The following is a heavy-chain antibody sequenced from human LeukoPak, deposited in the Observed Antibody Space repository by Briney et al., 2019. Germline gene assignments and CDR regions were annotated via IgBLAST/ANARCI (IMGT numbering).Heavy chain of an antibody. D-gene: IGHD6-6*01. CDR1: GFTFSDYY. J-gene: IGHJ4*02. V-gene: IGHV3-11*04. CDR2: ISSSGSTI. Sequence: GGSLRLSCAASGFTFSDYYMSWIRQAPGKGLEWVSYISSSGSTIYYADSVKGRFTISRDNAKNSLYLQMNSLRAEDTAVYYCARDKSSSVPGIHYGDDYWGQGTLVTVSS. CDR3: ARDKSSSVPGIHYGDDY.